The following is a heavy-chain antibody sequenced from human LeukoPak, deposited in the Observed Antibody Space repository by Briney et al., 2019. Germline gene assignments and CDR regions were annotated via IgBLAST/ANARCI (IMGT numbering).Heavy chain of an antibody. Sequence: SVKVSCKASGGTFSSYAISWVRQAPGQGLEWMGGIIPIFGTANYAQKFQGRVTITADESTSTAYMELSSLRSEDTAVYYCAKYCGSTSCYAFDIWGQGTMVTVSS. CDR1: GGTFSSYA. J-gene: IGHJ3*02. D-gene: IGHD2-2*01. CDR3: AKYCGSTSCYAFDI. CDR2: IIPIFGTA. V-gene: IGHV1-69*13.